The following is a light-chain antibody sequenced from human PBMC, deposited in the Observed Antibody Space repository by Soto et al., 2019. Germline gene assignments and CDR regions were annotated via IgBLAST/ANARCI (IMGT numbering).Light chain of an antibody. CDR3: QQYDSYSYT. V-gene: IGKV1-17*01. CDR1: QGIRND. Sequence: DIQMTQSPSSLSSSVGDIFTITFLASQGIRNDLGWYQQKPGKAPKLLIYAASTLQSGVPSRFSGSGSGTEFTLTISSLQPDDFATYYCQQYDSYSYTFGQGTKVDI. CDR2: AAS. J-gene: IGKJ2*01.